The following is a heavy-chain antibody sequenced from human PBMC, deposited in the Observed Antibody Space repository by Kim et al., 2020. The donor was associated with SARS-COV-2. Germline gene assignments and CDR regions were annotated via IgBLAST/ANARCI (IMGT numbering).Heavy chain of an antibody. D-gene: IGHD3-9*01. CDR1: GASITAYY. Sequence: SETLSLTCNVSGASITAYYWSWIRQSPGKGLEWIGYIHSSGRNNYNPSLKSRVTISTDVSENQFSLKLASVTAADTAVYYCARGGDWVPPDYWGQGTLV. CDR2: IHSSGRN. J-gene: IGHJ4*02. V-gene: IGHV4-59*01. CDR3: ARGGDWVPPDY.